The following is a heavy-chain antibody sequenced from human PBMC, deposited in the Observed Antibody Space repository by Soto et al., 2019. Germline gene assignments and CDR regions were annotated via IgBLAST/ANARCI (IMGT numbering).Heavy chain of an antibody. CDR3: AKDTRVAGTRFDY. J-gene: IGHJ4*02. CDR2: ISSGGGNK. V-gene: IGHV3-23*01. CDR1: GFTFSSYA. D-gene: IGHD6-19*01. Sequence: PGGSLRLSCAASGFTFSSYAMSWVRQAPGKGQEWVSAISSGGGNKYFADSVKGRFTISRDNSKNTLYLQMNSLRAEDTAVYYCAKDTRVAGTRFDYWGQGTLVTV.